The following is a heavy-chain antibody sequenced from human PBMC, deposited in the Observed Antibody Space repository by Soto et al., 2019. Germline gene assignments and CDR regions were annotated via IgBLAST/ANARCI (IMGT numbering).Heavy chain of an antibody. Sequence: LRLSCAASGFTVSSKYMNWVRQAPGKGLEWVSVIYPGGNTYYADSVKGRFTISRDSSKNTLYLQMNSLRAEDTAVYYCAGETYYYGSGNYGWFDPWGQGTLVTVSS. J-gene: IGHJ5*02. D-gene: IGHD3-10*01. CDR1: GFTVSSKY. CDR2: IYPGGNT. V-gene: IGHV3-53*01. CDR3: AGETYYYGSGNYGWFDP.